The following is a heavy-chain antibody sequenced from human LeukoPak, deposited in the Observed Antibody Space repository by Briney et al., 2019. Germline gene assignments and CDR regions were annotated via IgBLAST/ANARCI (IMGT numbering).Heavy chain of an antibody. Sequence: PGGSLRLSCAASGFTFSDYYMSWIRQAPGKGLEWVSYISSSGSTIYYADSVKGRFTISRDNSKNTLYLQVNSLRAEDTAVYYCAKQRRQDFDYWGQGTLVTVSS. J-gene: IGHJ4*02. CDR2: ISSSGSTI. CDR1: GFTFSDYY. V-gene: IGHV3-11*01. D-gene: IGHD1/OR15-1a*01. CDR3: AKQRRQDFDY.